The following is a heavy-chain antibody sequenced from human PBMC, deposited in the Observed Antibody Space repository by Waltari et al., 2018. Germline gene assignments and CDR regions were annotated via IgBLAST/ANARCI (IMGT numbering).Heavy chain of an antibody. CDR2: ISWNSDSI. V-gene: IGHV3-9*01. CDR3: AKDISLTWPSGSYAAGGSNAFDI. Sequence: EVQLVESGGGLVQPGRSLRLSCAASGFTFDDYAMHWVRQAPGKGLEWVSGISWNSDSIGYADSVKGRFTISRDNAKNSLYLQMNSLRAEDTALYYCAKDISLTWPSGSYAAGGSNAFDIWGQGTMVTVSS. J-gene: IGHJ3*02. D-gene: IGHD1-26*01. CDR1: GFTFDDYA.